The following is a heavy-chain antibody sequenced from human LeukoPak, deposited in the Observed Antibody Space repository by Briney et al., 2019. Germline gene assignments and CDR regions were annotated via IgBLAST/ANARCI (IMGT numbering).Heavy chain of an antibody. CDR3: ARGCLDSSGWGTTTWNAFDI. CDR2: INPNSGGT. V-gene: IGHV1-2*04. D-gene: IGHD6-19*01. J-gene: IGHJ3*02. CDR1: GYTFTGYY. Sequence: ASVKVSCKASGYTFTGYYMHWVRQAPGQGLEWMGWINPNSGGTNYAQKFQGWVTMTRDTSISTAYMELSRLRSDDTAVYYCARGCLDSSGWGTTTWNAFDIWGQGTMVTVSS.